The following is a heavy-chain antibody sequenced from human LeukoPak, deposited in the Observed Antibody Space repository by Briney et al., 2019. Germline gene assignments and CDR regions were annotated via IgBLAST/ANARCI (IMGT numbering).Heavy chain of an antibody. CDR3: ARDRVGSGWPRPFYFEN. CDR2: INPNIGAT. V-gene: IGHV1-2*02. Sequence: GASVKVSCKPSGYTFTGYYPHWVRQAPGQALEWMGWINPNIGATMYAQKFQGRVTMTRDTSISTAYMELNSLRSDDTAVYYCARDRVGSGWPRPFYFENWGQGTLVTVSS. CDR1: GYTFTGYY. D-gene: IGHD6-19*01. J-gene: IGHJ4*02.